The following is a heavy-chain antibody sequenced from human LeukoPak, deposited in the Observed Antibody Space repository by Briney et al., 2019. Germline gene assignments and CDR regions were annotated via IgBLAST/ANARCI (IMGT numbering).Heavy chain of an antibody. CDR1: GYSFNDYY. CDR2: IRGDNGGT. Sequence: ASVKVSCKASGYSFNDYYIHWVRQAPGQGLEWMGWIRGDNGGTNYAQKFRGRVTMTRDTSTTTVYMELSRLRSDDTAVYYCARGLTVSIGNDFPYYYYYMDVWGKGTTVTVS. J-gene: IGHJ6*03. V-gene: IGHV1-2*02. CDR3: ARGLTVSIGNDFPYYYYYMDV. D-gene: IGHD3-3*01.